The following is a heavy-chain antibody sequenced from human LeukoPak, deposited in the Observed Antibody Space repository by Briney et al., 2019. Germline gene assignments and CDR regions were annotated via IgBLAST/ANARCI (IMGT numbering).Heavy chain of an antibody. CDR3: ARRIAVAVNYYYYYMDV. J-gene: IGHJ6*03. CDR2: ISAYNGNT. CDR1: GYTFTSYG. Sequence: ASVKVSCKASGYTFTSYGISWVRQAPGQGLEWMEWISAYNGNTNYAQKPQGRVTMTTDTSTSTAYMELRSLRSDDTAVYYCARRIAVAVNYYYYYMDVWGKGTTVTVSS. D-gene: IGHD6-19*01. V-gene: IGHV1-18*01.